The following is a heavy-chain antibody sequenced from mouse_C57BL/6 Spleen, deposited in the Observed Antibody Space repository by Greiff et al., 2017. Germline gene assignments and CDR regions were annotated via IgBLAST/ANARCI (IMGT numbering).Heavy chain of an antibody. CDR1: GYTFTSYW. D-gene: IGHD1-1*01. J-gene: IGHJ2*01. V-gene: IGHV1-69*01. CDR2: IDPSDSYT. Sequence: QVQLQQPGAELVMPGASVKLSCKASGYTFTSYWMHWVKQRPGQGLEWIGEIDPSDSYTNYTQKFKGKSTLTVDKSSSTAYMQLSSLTSEDSAVYYCARWGTVVARDYWGQGTTLTVSS. CDR3: ARWGTVVARDY.